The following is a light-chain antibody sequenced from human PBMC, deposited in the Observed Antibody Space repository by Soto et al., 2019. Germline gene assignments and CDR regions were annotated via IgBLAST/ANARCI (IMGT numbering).Light chain of an antibody. Sequence: ETVMTQSPATLSVSPGESATLSCRASQSVSSTLAWYQQKPGQAPRLLIYGASTRATDIPARFSGSGSGTEITLTISSLQSEDFAVYYCQQYNNWPLTFGGGTKVEIK. J-gene: IGKJ4*01. V-gene: IGKV3-15*01. CDR1: QSVSST. CDR2: GAS. CDR3: QQYNNWPLT.